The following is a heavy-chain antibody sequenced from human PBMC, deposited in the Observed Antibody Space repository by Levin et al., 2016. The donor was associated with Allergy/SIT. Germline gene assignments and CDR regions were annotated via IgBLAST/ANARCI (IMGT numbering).Heavy chain of an antibody. CDR1: GITFSGYA. CDR3: ANDPLSFDYFDY. Sequence: GESLKISCAVSGITFSGYAFHWVRQAPGKGLECVALISSDGSNKYYADSVKGRFTISRDNSKNTLYLQMNSLRGEDTAMYYCANDPLSFDYFDYWGQGTLVTVSS. CDR2: ISSDGSNK. J-gene: IGHJ4*02. D-gene: IGHD3-3*02. V-gene: IGHV3-30*18.